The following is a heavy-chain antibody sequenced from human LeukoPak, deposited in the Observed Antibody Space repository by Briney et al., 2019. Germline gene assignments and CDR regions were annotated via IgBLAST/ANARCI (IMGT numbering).Heavy chain of an antibody. CDR1: GGSFSGYY. CDR3: ARAGRTKYYYGSGSPQGNWFDP. CDR2: INHSGST. V-gene: IGHV4-34*01. J-gene: IGHJ5*02. D-gene: IGHD3-10*01. Sequence: PSETLSLTCAVYGGSFSGYYWSWIRQPPGKGLEWTGEINHSGSTNYNPSLKSRVTISVDTSKNQFSLKLSSVTAADTAVYYCARAGRTKYYYGSGSPQGNWFDPWGQGTLVTVSS.